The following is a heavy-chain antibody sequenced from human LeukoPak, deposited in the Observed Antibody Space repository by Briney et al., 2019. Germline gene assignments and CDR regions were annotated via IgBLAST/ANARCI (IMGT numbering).Heavy chain of an antibody. CDR1: GGSISSYF. D-gene: IGHD3-10*01. CDR2: IYYSGST. CDR3: AGVIRGVIGTYFDY. V-gene: IGHV4-59*01. J-gene: IGHJ4*02. Sequence: SETLSLTCTVSGGSISSYFWSWIRQPPGKGLEWIGYIYYSGSTNYNPSLKSRVTISVDTSKNQFSLKLSSVTAADTAVYYCAGVIRGVIGTYFDYWGQGTLVTVSS.